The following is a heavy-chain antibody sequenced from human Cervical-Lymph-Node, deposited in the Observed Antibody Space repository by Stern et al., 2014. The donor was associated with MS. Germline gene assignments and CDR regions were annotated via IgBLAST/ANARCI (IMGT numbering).Heavy chain of an antibody. Sequence: QVQLVQSGSEVRKPGASVKVSCKASGDAFASYPIHWLRQAPGQQLVWMGIVNPTDGRTTYAQPIQGRVTMTRTTSTRTVYMELSSMRVEDTAMYFCANPLPYANWGQGTRVTVSS. CDR1: GDAFASYP. D-gene: IGHD4-17*01. CDR3: ANPLPYAN. V-gene: IGHV1-46*03. J-gene: IGHJ1*01. CDR2: VNPTDGRT.